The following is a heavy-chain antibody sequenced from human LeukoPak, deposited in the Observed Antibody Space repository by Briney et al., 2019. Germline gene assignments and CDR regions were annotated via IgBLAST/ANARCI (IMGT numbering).Heavy chain of an antibody. D-gene: IGHD6-19*01. CDR3: ARHAVRTYYYYYYMDV. Sequence: SETLSLTCTVSGGSISSYYWSWIRQPPGKGLEWIGYIYTSVSTNYNPSLKSRVTISVDTSKNQFSLKLSSVTAADTAVYYCARHAVRTYYYYYYMDVWAKGPRSPSP. J-gene: IGHJ6*03. V-gene: IGHV4-4*09. CDR1: GGSISSYY. CDR2: IYTSVST.